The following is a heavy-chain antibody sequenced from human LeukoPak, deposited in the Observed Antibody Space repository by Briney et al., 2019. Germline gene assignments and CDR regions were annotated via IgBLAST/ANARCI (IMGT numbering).Heavy chain of an antibody. CDR1: GGSVTDYY. J-gene: IGHJ5*02. Sequence: KPSETLSLTCTVSGGSVTDYYWSWLRQSPGKGLEWIGYIYYTGTNYNPSLKSRVTISVDTSKNQFSLKLSSVTAADTAVYYCARQGLYSSGWKTNWFDPWGQGTLVTVSS. CDR3: ARQGLYSSGWKTNWFDP. CDR2: IYYTGT. V-gene: IGHV4-59*08. D-gene: IGHD6-19*01.